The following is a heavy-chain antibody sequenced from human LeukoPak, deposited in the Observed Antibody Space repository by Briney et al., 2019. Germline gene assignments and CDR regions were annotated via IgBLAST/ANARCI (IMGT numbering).Heavy chain of an antibody. CDR2: ISPGGTT. CDR3: ANSEAARPDEDFDY. CDR1: GFPFGNEA. Sequence: GGSLRLSCAASGFPFGNEAMGWVRQAPERGLEWVSTISPGGTTYYADSVKGRFTISRDNSKNTLYLQMNSLRAEDTAVYYCANSEAARPDEDFDYWGQGTLVTVSS. D-gene: IGHD6-6*01. J-gene: IGHJ4*02. V-gene: IGHV3-23*01.